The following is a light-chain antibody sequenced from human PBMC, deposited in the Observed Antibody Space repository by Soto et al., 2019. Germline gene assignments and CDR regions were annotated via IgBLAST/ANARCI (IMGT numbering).Light chain of an antibody. V-gene: IGLV2-14*03. CDR2: DVS. J-gene: IGLJ1*01. CDR1: SSDVGAYNY. Sequence: QSALTQPASVSGSPGQSITISCPGTSSDVGAYNYVSWYQQEPGKAPKLMIHDVSNRPSGVSNRFSGSKSGNTASLTISGLQAEDEADYYCRSYTSSETNVFGTGTKVTVL. CDR3: RSYTSSETNV.